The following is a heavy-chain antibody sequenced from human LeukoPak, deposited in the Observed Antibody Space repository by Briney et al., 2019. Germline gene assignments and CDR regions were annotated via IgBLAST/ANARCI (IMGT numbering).Heavy chain of an antibody. CDR2: ISYDGSNK. CDR1: GFSFSSYS. J-gene: IGHJ4*02. Sequence: PGGSLRLSCAASGFSFSSYSMNWVRQAPGKGLEWVAVISYDGSNKYYADSVKGRFTISRDNSKNTLYLQMNSLRAEDTAVYYCARDQYCSGGSCFTFDYWGQGTLVTVSS. V-gene: IGHV3-30*03. CDR3: ARDQYCSGGSCFTFDY. D-gene: IGHD2-15*01.